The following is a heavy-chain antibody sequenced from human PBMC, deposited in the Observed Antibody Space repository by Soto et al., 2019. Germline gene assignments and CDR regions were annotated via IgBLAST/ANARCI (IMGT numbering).Heavy chain of an antibody. V-gene: IGHV3-23*01. CDR3: YYYDSSDYGYNWFDP. D-gene: IGHD3-22*01. CDR1: GFTFSIYA. CDR2: ISASGGST. J-gene: IGHJ5*02. Sequence: GGSLRLSCAASGFTFSIYAMNWVRQAPGKGLEWVSGISASGGSTYYADSVKGRFTISRDNSKKTLYLQMDSLRAEDTAVYYCYYYDSSDYGYNWFDPWGQGALATVSS.